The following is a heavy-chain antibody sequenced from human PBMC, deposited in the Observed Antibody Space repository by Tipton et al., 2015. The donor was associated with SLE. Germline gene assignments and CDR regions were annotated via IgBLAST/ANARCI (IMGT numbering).Heavy chain of an antibody. CDR1: GGSFSGYY. Sequence: LRLSCAVYGGSFSGYYWSWIRQPPGKGLEWIGEINHSGSTYFNPSLKSRVTRSVVTSKNEFSLKLSSVTAADTAVYYCARKQRITIFEGFDPWGQGTLVTVSS. CDR3: ARKQRITIFEGFDP. J-gene: IGHJ5*02. D-gene: IGHD3-3*01. CDR2: INHSGST. V-gene: IGHV4-34*01.